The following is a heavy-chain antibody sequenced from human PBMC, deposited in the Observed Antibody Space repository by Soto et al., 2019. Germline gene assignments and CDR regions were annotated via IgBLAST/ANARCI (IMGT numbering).Heavy chain of an antibody. CDR1: GGTFSSYA. D-gene: IGHD3-22*01. J-gene: IGHJ4*02. Sequence: QVQLVQSGAEVKKPGSSVKVSCKASGGTFSSYAISWVRQAPGQGLEWMGGIIPIFGTADYAQKFQGRVTITAXXXTXPGTMELSSLRSEDTAVYYCASHYDSSGYYYRGLDYWGQGTLVTVSS. CDR2: IIPIFGTA. CDR3: ASHYDSSGYYYRGLDY. V-gene: IGHV1-69*12.